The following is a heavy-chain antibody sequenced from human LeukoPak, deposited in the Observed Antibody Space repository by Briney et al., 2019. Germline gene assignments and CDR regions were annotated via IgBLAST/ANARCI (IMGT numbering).Heavy chain of an antibody. CDR3: ARDGGIEVGATKHYGRDF. CDR1: GYTFTRYY. CDR2: INPSGGST. J-gene: IGHJ6*02. D-gene: IGHD1-26*01. V-gene: IGHV1-46*01. Sequence: ASVKVSCKASGYTFTRYYMHWVRQAPGQGLEWMGIINPSGGSTSFAQNFQGRVTMTRDTSTSTVYMELSSLRSEDTAVYYCARDGGIEVGATKHYGRDFWGQGTRVTVSS.